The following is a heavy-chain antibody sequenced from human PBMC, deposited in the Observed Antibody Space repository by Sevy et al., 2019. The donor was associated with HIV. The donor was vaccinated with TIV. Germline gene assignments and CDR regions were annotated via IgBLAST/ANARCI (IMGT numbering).Heavy chain of an antibody. V-gene: IGHV4-34*01. J-gene: IGHJ4*02. Sequence: SETLSLTCAVYGGSFSGYYWSWIRQPPGKGLEWIGEINHNGSTNYNPSLKSRVTISVDTSKNQFPLKLSTVTAADTAVYYCAGGRRFGSGSYYNAKDFDYWGQRTLVTVSS. CDR1: GGSFSGYY. CDR2: INHNGST. CDR3: AGGRRFGSGSYYNAKDFDY. D-gene: IGHD3-10*01.